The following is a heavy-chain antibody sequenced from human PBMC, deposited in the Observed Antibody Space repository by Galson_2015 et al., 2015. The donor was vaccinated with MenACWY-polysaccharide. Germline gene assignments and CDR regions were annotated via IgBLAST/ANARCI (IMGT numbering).Heavy chain of an antibody. D-gene: IGHD2-15*01. V-gene: IGHV3-23*01. Sequence: SLRLSCAAAGFSFGSYAMSWVRQAPGKGLEWVSAITGSGGATYYVDSVKGRFTISRDNSKNTPYLQMNSLRVEDTAVYYCAKRARVVAAAWYGMDVWGQGTTVTVSS. J-gene: IGHJ6*02. CDR3: AKRARVVAAAWYGMDV. CDR2: ITGSGGAT. CDR1: GFSFGSYA.